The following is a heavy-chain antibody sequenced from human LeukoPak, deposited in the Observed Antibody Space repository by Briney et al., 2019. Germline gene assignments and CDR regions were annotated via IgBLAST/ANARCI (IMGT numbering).Heavy chain of an antibody. Sequence: GGSLRLSCTASGFTFSSYTMNWVRQAPGKGLEWVSAISGRGGSTYYADSVKGRFTISRDNSKNTLYLQMNSLRAEDTAVHYCARDSGEAVIYYYYYMDVWGKGTTVTVSS. V-gene: IGHV3-23*01. CDR1: GFTFSSYT. J-gene: IGHJ6*03. D-gene: IGHD3-10*01. CDR3: ARDSGEAVIYYYYYMDV. CDR2: ISGRGGST.